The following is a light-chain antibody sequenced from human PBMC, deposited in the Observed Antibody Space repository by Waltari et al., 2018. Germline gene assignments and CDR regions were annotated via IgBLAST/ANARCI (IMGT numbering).Light chain of an antibody. Sequence: VILTQSPATLSLSPGERATLSCRASQSVSSYLAWYQQKPGQAPRLLIHSASSRATGIPDRFGGSGSGTEFTLTISSLEPEDVGVYHCYQHSSGYTFGPGTKLDIK. V-gene: IGKV3-11*01. CDR2: SAS. CDR3: YQHSSGYT. CDR1: QSVSSY. J-gene: IGKJ3*01.